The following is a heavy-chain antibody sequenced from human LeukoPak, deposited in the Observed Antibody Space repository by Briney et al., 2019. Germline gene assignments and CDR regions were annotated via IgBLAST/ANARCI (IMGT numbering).Heavy chain of an antibody. J-gene: IGHJ4*02. CDR2: IVVGGGNT. Sequence: SVKVSCKTSGFTFTNSAVQWVRQARGQRLEWIGWIVVGGGNTNYAQKFQERITFTRDMSTSTAYMESRGLRSEDTAVYYCAAGALHLGELSFFDYWGQGTLVTVSS. V-gene: IGHV1-58*01. CDR3: AAGALHLGELSFFDY. CDR1: GFTFTNSA. D-gene: IGHD3-16*02.